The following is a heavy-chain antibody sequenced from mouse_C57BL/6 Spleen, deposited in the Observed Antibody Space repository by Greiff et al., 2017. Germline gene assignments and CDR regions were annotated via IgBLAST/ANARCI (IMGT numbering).Heavy chain of an antibody. Sequence: EVMLVESGGGLVKPGGSLKLSCAASGFTFSSYAMSWVRQTPEKRLEWVATISDGGSYTYYPDNVKGRFTISRDNAKNNLYLQMSHLKSEDTAMYYCAREEGHYYGSSPFAYWGQGTLVTVSA. CDR3: AREEGHYYGSSPFAY. J-gene: IGHJ3*01. CDR2: ISDGGSYT. D-gene: IGHD1-1*01. CDR1: GFTFSSYA. V-gene: IGHV5-4*01.